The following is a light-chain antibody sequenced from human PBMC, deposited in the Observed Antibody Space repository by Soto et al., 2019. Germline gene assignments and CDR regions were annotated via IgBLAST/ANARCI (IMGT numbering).Light chain of an antibody. V-gene: IGKV2-30*02. Sequence: DIVMTQTPLSLSVTPGQTACISCKSSQSLLHSDGKTYLNWFQQRPGQSPRRLIYKVSNRDSGVPDRFSGSGSGADFTLNISRVEAEDVGVYYCMQTTHWPRTFGQGTKVDIK. CDR1: QSLLHSDGKTY. CDR3: MQTTHWPRT. J-gene: IGKJ1*01. CDR2: KVS.